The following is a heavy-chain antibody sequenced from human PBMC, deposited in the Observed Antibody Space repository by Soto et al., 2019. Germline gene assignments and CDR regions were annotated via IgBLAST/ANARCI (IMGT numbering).Heavy chain of an antibody. CDR1: GGTFSSYA. J-gene: IGHJ6*02. V-gene: IGHV1-69*13. CDR2: IIPIFGTA. D-gene: IGHD3-22*01. CDR3: ARGYYDSSGYSPLYYYYGMDV. Sequence: SVKVSCKASGGTFSSYAISWVRQAPGQGLEWMGGIIPIFGTANSAQKFQGRVTITADESTSTAYMELSSLRSEDTAVYYCARGYYDSSGYSPLYYYYGMDVWGQGTTVTVSS.